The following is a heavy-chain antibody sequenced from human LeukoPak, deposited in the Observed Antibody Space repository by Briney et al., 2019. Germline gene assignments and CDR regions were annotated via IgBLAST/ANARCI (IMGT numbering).Heavy chain of an antibody. D-gene: IGHD5-18*01. V-gene: IGHV4-4*07. CDR2: IYTSGST. Sequence: PSETLSLTCTVSGGSISSYYWSWLRQPAGKGLEWIGRIYTSGSTNYNPSLKSRVTMSVDTSKNQFSLKLSSVTAADTAVYYCARSRDTAMEISTKHYYYYMDVWGKGTTVTVSS. CDR3: ARSRDTAMEISTKHYYYYMDV. J-gene: IGHJ6*03. CDR1: GGSISSYY.